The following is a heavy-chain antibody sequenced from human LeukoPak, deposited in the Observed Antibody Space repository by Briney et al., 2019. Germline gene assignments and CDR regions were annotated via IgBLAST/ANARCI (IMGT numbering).Heavy chain of an antibody. J-gene: IGHJ6*03. D-gene: IGHD5-18*01. CDR3: ARGLAPLDTAMTSLYYYYYMDV. CDR2: IYSGGST. CDR1: GFTVSSNY. V-gene: IGHV3-53*01. Sequence: PGGSLRLSCAASGFTVSSNYMSWVRQAPGKGLEWGSVIYSGGSTYYADSVKGRFTISRDNSKNTLYLQMNSLRAEDTAVYYCARGLAPLDTAMTSLYYYYYMDVWGKGTTVTISS.